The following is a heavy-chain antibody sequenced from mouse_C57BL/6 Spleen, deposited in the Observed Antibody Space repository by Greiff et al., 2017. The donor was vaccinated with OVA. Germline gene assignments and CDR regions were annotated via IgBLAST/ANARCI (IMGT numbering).Heavy chain of an antibody. Sequence: QVQLQQSGAELVRPGTSVKVSCKASGYAFTNYLIEWVKQRPGQGLEWIGVINPGSGGTNYNEKFKGKATLTADKSSSTAYMQLSSLTSEDSAVYFCAREGRDYSNYDAMDYWGQGTSVTVSS. CDR2: INPGSGGT. D-gene: IGHD2-5*01. J-gene: IGHJ4*01. V-gene: IGHV1-54*01. CDR1: GYAFTNYL. CDR3: AREGRDYSNYDAMDY.